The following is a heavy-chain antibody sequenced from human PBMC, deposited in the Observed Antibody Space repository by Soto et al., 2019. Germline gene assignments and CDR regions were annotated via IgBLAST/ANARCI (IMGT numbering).Heavy chain of an antibody. CDR3: ARFVKGSGTKRGYYYYGMDV. J-gene: IGHJ6*02. CDR1: GFTFSSYW. D-gene: IGHD3-3*01. CDR2: IKQDGSEK. Sequence: GGSLRLSCSASGFTFSSYWMSWVRQAPGKGLEWVANIKQDGSEKYYVDSVKGRFTISRDNAKNSLYLQMNSLRAEDTAVYYCARFVKGSGTKRGYYYYGMDVWGPGTTVTVSS. V-gene: IGHV3-7*03.